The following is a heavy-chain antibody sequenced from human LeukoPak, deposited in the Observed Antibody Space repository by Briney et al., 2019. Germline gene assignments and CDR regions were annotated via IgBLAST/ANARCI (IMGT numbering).Heavy chain of an antibody. Sequence: SETLSLTCTVSGGSISSYYWSWIRQHPGKGLEWIGYIYYSGSTYYNPSLKSRVTISVDTSKNQFSLKLSSVTAADTAVYYCARASSLITMVRGVPFDPWGQGTLVTVSS. J-gene: IGHJ5*02. CDR2: IYYSGST. CDR3: ARASSLITMVRGVPFDP. CDR1: GGSISSYY. D-gene: IGHD3-10*01. V-gene: IGHV4-59*06.